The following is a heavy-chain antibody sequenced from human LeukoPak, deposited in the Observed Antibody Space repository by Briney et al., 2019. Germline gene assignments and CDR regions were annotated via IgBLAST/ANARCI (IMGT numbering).Heavy chain of an antibody. Sequence: SVKVSCKASGGTFSSYAISWVRQAPGQGLEWMGGIIPIFGTANYAQKFQGRATITADESTSTAYMELSSLRSEDTAVYYCARYSYGDYVVDHYYFDYWGQGTLVTVSS. J-gene: IGHJ4*02. CDR1: GGTFSSYA. CDR2: IIPIFGTA. V-gene: IGHV1-69*13. CDR3: ARYSYGDYVVDHYYFDY. D-gene: IGHD4-17*01.